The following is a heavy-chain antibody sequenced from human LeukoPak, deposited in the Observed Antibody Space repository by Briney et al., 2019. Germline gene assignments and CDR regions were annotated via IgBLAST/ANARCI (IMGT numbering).Heavy chain of an antibody. Sequence: GGSLRLSCAASGFTFSSHWMSWVRQAPGKGLEWVANIKQDGSEKYYVDSVKGRFTISRDNAKNSLYLQMNSLRAEDTAVYYCARDRETYSNNWFDPWGQGTLVTVSS. J-gene: IGHJ5*02. CDR2: IKQDGSEK. V-gene: IGHV3-7*01. D-gene: IGHD2-15*01. CDR1: GFTFSSHW. CDR3: ARDRETYSNNWFDP.